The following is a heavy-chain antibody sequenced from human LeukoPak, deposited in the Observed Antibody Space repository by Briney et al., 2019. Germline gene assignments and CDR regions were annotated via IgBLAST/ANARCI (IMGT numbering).Heavy chain of an antibody. V-gene: IGHV3-7*01. CDR1: GFTFRNSW. CDR2: INQDGSET. D-gene: IGHD2-2*01. CDR3: AREAIVVVPAAISSYNYYHMDV. Sequence: PGGSLRLSCAVSGFTFRNSWMTWVRQAPGKGLEWVANINQDGSETYYVDSVKGRFTISRDNAKNSLYLQMNSLRVEDTAVYYCAREAIVVVPAAISSYNYYHMDVWGKGSTVTVSS. J-gene: IGHJ6*03.